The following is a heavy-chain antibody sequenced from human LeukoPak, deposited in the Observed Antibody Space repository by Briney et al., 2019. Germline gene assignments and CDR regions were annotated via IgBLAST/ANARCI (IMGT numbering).Heavy chain of an antibody. CDR3: ARGGGYYDSSGYGIDY. CDR1: GFTFDDYG. V-gene: IGHV3-20*04. J-gene: IGHJ4*02. CDR2: INWNGGST. Sequence: GGSLRLSCAASGFTFDDYGMSWVRQAPGKGLEWVSGINWNGGSTGYADSVKGRFTISRDNAKNSLYLQMNSLRAEDTALYYCARGGGYYDSSGYGIDYWGQGTLVTVSS. D-gene: IGHD3-22*01.